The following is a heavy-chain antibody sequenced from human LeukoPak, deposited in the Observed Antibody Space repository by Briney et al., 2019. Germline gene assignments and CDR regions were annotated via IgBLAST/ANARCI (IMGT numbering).Heavy chain of an antibody. CDR1: GYTLTSYG. V-gene: IGHV1-18*01. Sequence: SVKVSCKASGYTLTSYGISWVRQAPGQGLEWMGWISAYNGNTNYAQKLQGRVTMTTDTSTSTAYMELRSLRSDDTAVYYCARDNDILTRYTLNDYWGQGTLVTVSS. D-gene: IGHD3-9*01. CDR3: ARDNDILTRYTLNDY. J-gene: IGHJ4*02. CDR2: ISAYNGNT.